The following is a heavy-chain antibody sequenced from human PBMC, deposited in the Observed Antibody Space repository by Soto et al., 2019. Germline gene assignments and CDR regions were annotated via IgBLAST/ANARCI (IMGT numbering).Heavy chain of an antibody. D-gene: IGHD2-21*02. CDR3: ARQRTTVVTQAYFDH. CDR2: IYYSGRT. J-gene: IGHJ4*02. Sequence: SETLSLTCIVSGESISSSSYYWGWIRQPPGKGLEWIGSIYYSGRTYYNPSFKSRVTISIDTSKNQFSLKLSSVTATDTAVYYCARQRTTVVTQAYFDHWGRGALVTVS. V-gene: IGHV4-39*01. CDR1: GESISSSSYY.